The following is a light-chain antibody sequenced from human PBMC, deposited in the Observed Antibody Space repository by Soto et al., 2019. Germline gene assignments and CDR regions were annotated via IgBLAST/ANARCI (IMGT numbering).Light chain of an antibody. Sequence: QSVLTQPPSASGTPGQRVTISCSGSTSNIGTNTVNWYQQLTGSAPKLLIYSDTQRPSGVPDRFSGSKSGTSASLAISGLQSEDEADYYRAAWDDSLNGYVFGTGTKVTVL. V-gene: IGLV1-44*01. CDR2: SDT. CDR3: AAWDDSLNGYV. J-gene: IGLJ1*01. CDR1: TSNIGTNT.